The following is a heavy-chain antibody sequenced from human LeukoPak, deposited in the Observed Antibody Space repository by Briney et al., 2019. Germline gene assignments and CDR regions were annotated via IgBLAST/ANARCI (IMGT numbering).Heavy chain of an antibody. Sequence: QAGGSLRLSCTASGFTFGYYAINWVRQAPGRGLEWVGFVRSQAYSGTTEYATSVKDRFTISRDDSKSIAYLQMNSLKTEDTAVYYCTRDIVSISQPYYFDYWGQGTLVTVSS. CDR3: TRDIVSISQPYYFDY. V-gene: IGHV3-49*04. CDR1: GFTFGYYA. D-gene: IGHD2-2*01. J-gene: IGHJ4*02. CDR2: VRSQAYSGTT.